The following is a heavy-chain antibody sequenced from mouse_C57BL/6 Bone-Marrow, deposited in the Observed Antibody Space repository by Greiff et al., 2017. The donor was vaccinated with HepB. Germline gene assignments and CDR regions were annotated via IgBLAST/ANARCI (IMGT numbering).Heavy chain of an antibody. V-gene: IGHV5-4*01. D-gene: IGHD1-1*01. CDR2: ISDGGSYT. CDR1: GFTFSSYA. Sequence: EVKVVESGGGLVKPGGSLKLSCAASGFTFSSYALSWVRQTPEKRLEWVATISDGGSYTYYPDNVKGRFTISRDNAKNNLYLQMSHLKSEDTAMYYCAREGCSSYEVDYWGQGTTLTVSS. J-gene: IGHJ2*01. CDR3: AREGCSSYEVDY.